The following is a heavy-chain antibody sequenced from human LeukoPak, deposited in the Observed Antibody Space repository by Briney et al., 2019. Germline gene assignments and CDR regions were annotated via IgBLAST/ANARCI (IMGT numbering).Heavy chain of an antibody. D-gene: IGHD1-26*01. CDR3: ARVGATPPMYYFDY. J-gene: IGHJ4*02. CDR2: IYYSGST. V-gene: IGHV4-31*03. CDR1: GGSISSSGYY. Sequence: SETLSLTCTVSGGSISSSGYYWSWIRQHPGKGLEWIGYIYYSGSTYYNPSLKSRVTISVDTSKNQFSLKLSSVTAADTAVYYCARVGATPPMYYFDYWGQGTLVTVSS.